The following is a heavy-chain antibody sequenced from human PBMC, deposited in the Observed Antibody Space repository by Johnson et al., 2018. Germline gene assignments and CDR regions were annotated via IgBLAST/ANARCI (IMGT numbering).Heavy chain of an antibody. CDR3: ARGSVAGDFQH. J-gene: IGHJ1*01. CDR1: GGTFSSYA. CDR2: IIPILGTA. D-gene: IGHD6-19*01. Sequence: QVQLVESGAEVKKPGSSVKVSCKASGGTFSSYAINWVRQAPGQGLERMGGIIPILGTANYAQKFQGRVTLTADESTSTAYMELNRLRSEDTAVYYCARGSVAGDFQHWGQGTLVTVSS. V-gene: IGHV1-69*01.